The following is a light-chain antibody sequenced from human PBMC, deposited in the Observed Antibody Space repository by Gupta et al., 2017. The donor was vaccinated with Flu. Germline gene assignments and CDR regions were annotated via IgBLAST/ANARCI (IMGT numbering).Light chain of an antibody. CDR3: QHLNSSPRT. V-gene: IGKV1-9*01. CDR2: AAS. Sequence: DIQLTQSPSFLSASVGDRVTITCRASQGINHYLAWYQQKPGKAPQLLIYAASRLQSGVPLRFSGSGSGTEFTLTISSLQPEDFATYYCQHLNSSPRTFGQGTKVEIK. CDR1: QGINHY. J-gene: IGKJ1*01.